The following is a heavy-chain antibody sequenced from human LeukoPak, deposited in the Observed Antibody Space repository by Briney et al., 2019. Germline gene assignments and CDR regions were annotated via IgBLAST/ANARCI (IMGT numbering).Heavy chain of an antibody. Sequence: ASVKVSCKASGGTFSSYAISWVRQAPGQGLEWMGRIIPILGIANYAQKFQGRVTITADKSTSTAYMELSSLRAEDTAVYYCAKDAHYYDILTGYFWGQGTLVTVSS. D-gene: IGHD3-9*01. CDR2: IIPILGIA. V-gene: IGHV1-69*04. J-gene: IGHJ4*02. CDR3: AKDAHYYDILTGYF. CDR1: GGTFSSYA.